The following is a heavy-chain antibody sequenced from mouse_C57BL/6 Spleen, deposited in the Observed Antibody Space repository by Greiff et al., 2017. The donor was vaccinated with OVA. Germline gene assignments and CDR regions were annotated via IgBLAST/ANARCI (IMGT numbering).Heavy chain of an antibody. D-gene: IGHD2-4*01. CDR2: INYDGSST. CDR1: GFTFSDYY. Sequence: DVMLVESEGGLVQPGSSMKLSCTASGFTFSDYYMAWVRQVPEKGLEWVANINYDGSSTYYLDSLKSRFIISRDNAKNILYLQMSSLKSEDTATYYCARVYYDYALAYWGQGTLVTVSA. CDR3: ARVYYDYALAY. J-gene: IGHJ3*01. V-gene: IGHV5-16*01.